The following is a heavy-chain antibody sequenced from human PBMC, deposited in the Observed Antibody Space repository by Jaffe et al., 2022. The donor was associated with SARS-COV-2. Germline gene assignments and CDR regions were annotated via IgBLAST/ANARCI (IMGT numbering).Heavy chain of an antibody. CDR2: INDSGGDT. Sequence: EVQLLESGGGLVQPGGSLRLSCAASGFTSSSYAMNWVRQAPGQGLEWVAGINDSGGDTYYADSVKGRFTISRDNSRNTLYLQMNSLRAEDTAVYYCATPREWNFDYWGQGTLVTVSS. D-gene: IGHD2-8*01. J-gene: IGHJ4*02. CDR1: GFTSSSYA. V-gene: IGHV3-23*01. CDR3: ATPREWNFDY.